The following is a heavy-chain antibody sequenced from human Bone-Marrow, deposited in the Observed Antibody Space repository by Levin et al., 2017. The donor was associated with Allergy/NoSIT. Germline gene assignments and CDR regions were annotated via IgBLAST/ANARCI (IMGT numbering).Heavy chain of an antibody. CDR3: AREWKRYFDY. CDR1: GFTFSSYA. V-gene: IGHV3-30-3*01. CDR2: ISYDGSNK. Sequence: GGSLRLSCAASGFTFSSYAMHWVRQAPGKGLEWVAVISYDGSNKYYADSVKGRFTISRDNSKNTLYLQMNSLRAEDTAVYYCAREWKRYFDYWGQGTLVTVSS. J-gene: IGHJ4*02. D-gene: IGHD1-1*01.